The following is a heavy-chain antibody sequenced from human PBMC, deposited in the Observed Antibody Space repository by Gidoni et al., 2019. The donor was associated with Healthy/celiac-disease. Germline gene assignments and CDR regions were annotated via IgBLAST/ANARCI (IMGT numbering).Heavy chain of an antibody. D-gene: IGHD5-18*01. Sequence: QVQLPESGPGLVKPSETLSLTCTVSGGSISRYYWSWIRQPPGKGLEWIGYIYYSGSTNYNPSLKSRVTISVDTSKNQFSLKLSSVTAADTAVYYCARDGGYSYGYTSYYGMDVWGQGTTVTVSS. CDR3: ARDGGYSYGYTSYYGMDV. V-gene: IGHV4-59*01. CDR1: GGSISRYY. J-gene: IGHJ6*02. CDR2: IYYSGST.